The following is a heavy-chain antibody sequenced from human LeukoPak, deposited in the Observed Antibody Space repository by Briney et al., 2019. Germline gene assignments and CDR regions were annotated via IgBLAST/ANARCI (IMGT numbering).Heavy chain of an antibody. J-gene: IGHJ4*02. D-gene: IGHD3-10*01. V-gene: IGHV4-39*01. CDR2: IYYSGST. CDR3: ARLTYLWFGDEYDY. CDR1: GGPISSSSYY. Sequence: SETLSLTCTVSGGPISSSSYYWGWIRQPQGKGLEWIGSIYYSGSTYYNPSLKSRVTISVDTSKNQFSLKLSSVTAADTAVYYCARLTYLWFGDEYDYWGQGTLVTVSS.